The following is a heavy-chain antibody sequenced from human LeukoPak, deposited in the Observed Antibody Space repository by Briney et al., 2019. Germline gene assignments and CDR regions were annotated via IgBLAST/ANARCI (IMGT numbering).Heavy chain of an antibody. V-gene: IGHV1-2*02. D-gene: IGHD1-7*01. Sequence: ASVKVSCKASGYTFTSYYMHWVRQAPGQGLEWMGWINPNSGGTNYAQKFQGRVTMTRDTSISTAYMELSRLRSDDTAVYYCAREFNWNYGYYFDYWGQGTLVTVSS. CDR3: AREFNWNYGYYFDY. CDR1: GYTFTSYY. CDR2: INPNSGGT. J-gene: IGHJ4*02.